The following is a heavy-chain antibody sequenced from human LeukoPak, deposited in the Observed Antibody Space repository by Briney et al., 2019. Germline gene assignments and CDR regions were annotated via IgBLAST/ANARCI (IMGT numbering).Heavy chain of an antibody. CDR2: IHYPAST. CDR1: GDSVSAFY. J-gene: IGHJ2*01. V-gene: IGHV4-59*02. Sequence: PSETLSLTCTVSGDSVSAFYWSWLRQSPRTGLEWIGFIHYPASTAYNPSLKSRVTISLETSRNQLSLMLTSLTPADTAMYYCARGSSDVYWYLDVWGRGTLVTVSS. D-gene: IGHD6-19*01. CDR3: ARGSSDVYWYLDV.